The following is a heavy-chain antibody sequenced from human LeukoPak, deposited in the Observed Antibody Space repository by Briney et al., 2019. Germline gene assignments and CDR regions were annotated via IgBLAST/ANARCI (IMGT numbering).Heavy chain of an antibody. J-gene: IGHJ4*02. CDR2: IYYSGST. CDR1: GGSISSYY. Sequence: SETLSLTCTVSGGSISSYYWSWIRQPPGKGLEWIGYIYYSGSTNYNPSLKSRVTISVDTSKNQFSLKLSSVTAADTAVYYCARDQYRDSSGPTSFDYWGQGTLVTVSS. CDR3: ARDQYRDSSGPTSFDY. V-gene: IGHV4-59*01. D-gene: IGHD3-22*01.